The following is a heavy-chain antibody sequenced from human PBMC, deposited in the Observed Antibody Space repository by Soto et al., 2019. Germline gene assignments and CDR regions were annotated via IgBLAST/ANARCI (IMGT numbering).Heavy chain of an antibody. V-gene: IGHV1-18*01. CDR2: ISGDYGNT. CDR1: GYTFNTYA. D-gene: IGHD3-9*01. CDR3: ARGDLVTAYSLDYYDMDV. Sequence: QVQLVQSGAEVKRPGASVKVSCKASGYTFNTYAMNWVRQAPGQGLEWMGWISGDYGNTKYAQNFQDRVTVTTDTSTSTAYMELRSLRSDDTAAYYCARGDLVTAYSLDYYDMDVWGQGTTVTVSS. J-gene: IGHJ6*02.